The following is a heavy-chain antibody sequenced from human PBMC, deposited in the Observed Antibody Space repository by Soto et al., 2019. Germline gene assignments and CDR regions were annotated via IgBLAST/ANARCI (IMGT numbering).Heavy chain of an antibody. CDR3: ARRNSGWYFDL. CDR2: ISGSGDST. D-gene: IGHD4-4*01. V-gene: IGHV3-23*01. CDR1: GFTFSSYA. Sequence: EVQLLESGGGLVQPGGSLRLSCAASGFTFSSYAMNWVRQAPGKGLEWVSVISGSGDSTYYADSVKGRFTISRDNSTNTLYLQMNSLRAADTAVYYCARRNSGWYFDLWGRGTLVTVSS. J-gene: IGHJ2*01.